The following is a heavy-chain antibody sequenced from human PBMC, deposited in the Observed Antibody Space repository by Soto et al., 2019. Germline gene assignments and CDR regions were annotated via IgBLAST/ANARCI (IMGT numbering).Heavy chain of an antibody. D-gene: IGHD2-15*01. Sequence: EVQLVESGGGLVKPGGSLRLSCAASGFTFSTYSMSWVHQAPGKGLEWVSSISSSSSYIYYADSVKGRFTISRDNVKNSLSLQMNSLRAEDTAVYYCARDGYCSGGSCYSDYWGQGTLVTVSS. CDR1: GFTFSTYS. J-gene: IGHJ4*02. CDR3: ARDGYCSGGSCYSDY. CDR2: ISSSSSYI. V-gene: IGHV3-21*01.